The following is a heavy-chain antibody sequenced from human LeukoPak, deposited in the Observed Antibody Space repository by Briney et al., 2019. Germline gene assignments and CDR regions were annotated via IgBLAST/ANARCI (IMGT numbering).Heavy chain of an antibody. J-gene: IGHJ4*02. V-gene: IGHV1-2*02. D-gene: IGHD3-22*01. Sequence: GASVKVSCKASGYTFTGYYMHWVRQAPGQGLEWMGWINPNSGGTNYAQKFQGRVTMTRDTSISTAYMELSRLRSDDTAVYYCARARRHYYDSKALDYWGQGTLVTVSS. CDR3: ARARRHYYDSKALDY. CDR1: GYTFTGYY. CDR2: INPNSGGT.